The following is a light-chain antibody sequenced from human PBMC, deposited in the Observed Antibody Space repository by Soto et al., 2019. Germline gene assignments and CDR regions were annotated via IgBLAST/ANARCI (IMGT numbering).Light chain of an antibody. CDR2: KAS. CDR3: QQYDSYPLT. CDR1: QSISIW. V-gene: IGKV1-5*03. Sequence: DIQMSQSPSTLSASVGDRVTITCRASQSISIWLAWYQQKPGRAPKFLIYKASDLENGVPSRFSGSGSGTEFALTISSLQPDDFATYYCQQYDSYPLTFGGGTNVDIK. J-gene: IGKJ4*01.